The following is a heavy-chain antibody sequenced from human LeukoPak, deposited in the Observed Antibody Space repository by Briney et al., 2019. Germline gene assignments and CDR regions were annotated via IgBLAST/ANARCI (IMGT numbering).Heavy chain of an antibody. V-gene: IGHV6-1*01. CDR1: GDSVSSNTAS. D-gene: IGHD2-2*01. CDR2: TYYRSKWYN. J-gene: IGHJ3*01. Sequence: SQTLSLTCAISGDSVSSNTASWNWIGQSPSRGLEWLTRTYYRSKWYNDYAVSVKSRITINPDTSKNQISLQLKSVTPDDTAVYYCARVSASLAALDVWGQGTMVTVSS. CDR3: ARVSASLAALDV.